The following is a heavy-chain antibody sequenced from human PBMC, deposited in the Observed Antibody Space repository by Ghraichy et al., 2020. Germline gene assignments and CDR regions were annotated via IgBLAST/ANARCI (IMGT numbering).Heavy chain of an antibody. CDR3: ARQGGMGRFSSSSRNNWFDP. Sequence: GESLNISCKGSGYSFTSYWIGWVRQMPGKGLEWMGIIYPGDSDTRYSPSFQGQVTISADKSISTAYLQWSSLKASDTAMYYCARQGGMGRFSSSSRNNWFDPWGQGTLVTVSS. D-gene: IGHD6-6*01. CDR2: IYPGDSDT. V-gene: IGHV5-51*01. CDR1: GYSFTSYW. J-gene: IGHJ5*02.